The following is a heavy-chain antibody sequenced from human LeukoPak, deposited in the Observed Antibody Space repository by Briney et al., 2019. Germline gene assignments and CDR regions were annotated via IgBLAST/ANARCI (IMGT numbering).Heavy chain of an antibody. V-gene: IGHV3-30-3*01. CDR1: GFTFSTYA. D-gene: IGHD3-9*01. Sequence: GGSLRLSCAASGFTFSTYAMYWVRQAPGKGLEWVAVTSSDGSKKYYAESVKGRFTISRDNSKNTLYLQMNSLRAEDTAVYYCAKDNYDILTGYSTPVYWGQGTLVTVSS. CDR3: AKDNYDILTGYSTPVY. CDR2: TSSDGSKK. J-gene: IGHJ4*02.